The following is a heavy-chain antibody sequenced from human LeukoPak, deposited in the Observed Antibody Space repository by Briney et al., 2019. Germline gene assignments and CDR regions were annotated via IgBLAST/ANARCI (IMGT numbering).Heavy chain of an antibody. Sequence: ASVKVSCKSSGYAFTGYYMHWVRQAPGQGLEWMGWINPNSGGTNYAQKFQGRVTMTMDTSISTAYMELSRLTSDDTAVYYCAGTAMVRGVVDYWGQGTLVTVSS. J-gene: IGHJ4*02. D-gene: IGHD3-10*01. V-gene: IGHV1-2*02. CDR3: AGTAMVRGVVDY. CDR1: GYAFTGYY. CDR2: INPNSGGT.